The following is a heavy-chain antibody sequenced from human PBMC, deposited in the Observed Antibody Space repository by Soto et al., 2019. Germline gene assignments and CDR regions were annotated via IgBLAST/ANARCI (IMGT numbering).Heavy chain of an antibody. Sequence: GGSLRLSCAASGFTFSSYGMHWVRQAPGKGLEWVAVIWYDGSNKYYADSVKGRFTISRDNSKNTLYLQMNSLRAEDTAVYYCARDFWNYPRNYYYYGMDVWGQGTTVTVSS. CDR1: GFTFSSYG. D-gene: IGHD1-7*01. CDR2: IWYDGSNK. J-gene: IGHJ6*02. V-gene: IGHV3-33*01. CDR3: ARDFWNYPRNYYYYGMDV.